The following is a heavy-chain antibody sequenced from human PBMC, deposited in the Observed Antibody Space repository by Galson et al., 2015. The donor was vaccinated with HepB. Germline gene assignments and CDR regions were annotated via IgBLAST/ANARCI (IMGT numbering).Heavy chain of an antibody. D-gene: IGHD5-24*01. CDR2: ISYDGSNK. V-gene: IGHV3-30*18. CDR1: GFTFSSYG. J-gene: IGHJ6*02. Sequence: SLRLSCAASGFTFSSYGMHWVRQAPGKGLEWVAVISYDGSNKYYADSVKGRFTISRDNSKNTLYLQMNSLRAEDTAVYYCAKVGERGEMATIAYYYYGMDVWGQGTTVTVSS. CDR3: AKVGERGEMATIAYYYYGMDV.